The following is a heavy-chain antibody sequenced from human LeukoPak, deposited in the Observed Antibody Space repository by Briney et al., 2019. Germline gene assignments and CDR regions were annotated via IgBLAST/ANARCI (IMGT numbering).Heavy chain of an antibody. J-gene: IGHJ3*02. CDR2: IYYTGST. CDR1: GGSISGYY. CDR3: ARVLMSVGNTFDI. V-gene: IGHV4-59*01. D-gene: IGHD1/OR15-1a*01. Sequence: SETLSLTCSVSGGSISGYYWSWIRQPPGKGLEWLGYIYYTGSTKYNPSLKSRVTISVDTSKNQFSLKMNSVTAADTAVYYCARVLMSVGNTFDIWGLGRVVTVSS.